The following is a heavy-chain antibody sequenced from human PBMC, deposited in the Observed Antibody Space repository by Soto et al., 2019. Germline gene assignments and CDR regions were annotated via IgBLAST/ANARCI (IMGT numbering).Heavy chain of an antibody. J-gene: IGHJ6*02. CDR2: IYYSGST. Sequence: PSETLSLTCTVSGGSVSSGSYYWSWIRQPPGKGLEWIGYIYYSGSTNYNPSLKSRVTISVDTSKNQFSLKLSSVTAADTAVDYCASASPVVTDVWGQGTTVTVSS. V-gene: IGHV4-61*01. CDR1: GGSVSSGSYY. CDR3: ASASPVVTDV. D-gene: IGHD2-15*01.